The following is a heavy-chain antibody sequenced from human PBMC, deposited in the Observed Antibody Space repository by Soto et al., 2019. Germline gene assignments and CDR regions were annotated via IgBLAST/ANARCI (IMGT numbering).Heavy chain of an antibody. V-gene: IGHV4-34*01. D-gene: IGHD3-10*01. Sequence: SGTLSITCAVYGGSFRDYFCTWIRQPPGKALEWIGQINHSGSANYNPSLRSRVIISIGTPKNQFSLELTSVTAADTAVYYCARGLFSGDAYSGGWYYFDSWGQGTSVTVSS. CDR1: GGSFRDYF. CDR3: ARGLFSGDAYSGGWYYFDS. J-gene: IGHJ4*02. CDR2: INHSGSA.